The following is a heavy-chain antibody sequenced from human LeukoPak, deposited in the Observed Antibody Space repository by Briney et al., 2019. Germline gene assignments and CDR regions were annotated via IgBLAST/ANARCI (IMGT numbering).Heavy chain of an antibody. J-gene: IGHJ4*02. D-gene: IGHD6-13*01. Sequence: ASVKVSCKASGYTFTSYGISWVRQAPGQELEWMGWISAYNGNTNYAQKLQGRVTMTTDTSTSTAYMELRSLRSDDTAVYYCARDNPIAAAGTLDYWGQGTLVTVSS. V-gene: IGHV1-18*01. CDR2: ISAYNGNT. CDR3: ARDNPIAAAGTLDY. CDR1: GYTFTSYG.